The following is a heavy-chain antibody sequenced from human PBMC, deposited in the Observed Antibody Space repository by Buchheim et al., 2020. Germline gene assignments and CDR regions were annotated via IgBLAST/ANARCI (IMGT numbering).Heavy chain of an antibody. V-gene: IGHV4-39*02. J-gene: IGHJ5*02. CDR2: IYYSGST. CDR1: GGSISSSSYY. D-gene: IGHD6-13*01. CDR3: ARDHSSSWYAGGFDP. Sequence: QLQLQESGPGLVKPSETLSLTCTVSGGSISSSSYYWGWIRPPPGKGLEWIGSIYYSGSTYYNPSLKSRVTISVDTSQNQSSLKLSSVTAADTAVYYCARDHSSSWYAGGFDPWGQGTL.